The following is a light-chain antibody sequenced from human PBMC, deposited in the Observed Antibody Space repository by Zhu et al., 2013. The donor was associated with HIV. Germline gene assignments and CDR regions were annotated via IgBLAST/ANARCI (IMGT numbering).Light chain of an antibody. CDR1: QSVDSY. CDR2: GAS. J-gene: IGKJ5*01. V-gene: IGKV3-15*01. CDR3: EQYDNWPPVT. Sequence: EIVLTQSPATLSLSPGERVTLSCRASQSVDSYLAWYQQKPGQAPRLLIYGASTRAAGIPARFSGSGSGTEFTLTISSLRSEDVGIYYCEQYDNWPPVTFGQGTRLQIK.